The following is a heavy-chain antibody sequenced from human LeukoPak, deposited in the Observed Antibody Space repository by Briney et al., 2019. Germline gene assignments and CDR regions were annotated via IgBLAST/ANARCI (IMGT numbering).Heavy chain of an antibody. Sequence: GGSLRLSCAASGFTFSSYWMSWVRQAPGKGLEWVANIKQDGSEKYYVDSVKGRFTISRDNAKNSLYLQMNSLRAEDTALYYCARGTYYYYYYMDVWGKGTTVTVSS. D-gene: IGHD1-1*01. CDR3: ARGTYYYYYYMDV. J-gene: IGHJ6*03. CDR2: IKQDGSEK. V-gene: IGHV3-7*03. CDR1: GFTFSSYW.